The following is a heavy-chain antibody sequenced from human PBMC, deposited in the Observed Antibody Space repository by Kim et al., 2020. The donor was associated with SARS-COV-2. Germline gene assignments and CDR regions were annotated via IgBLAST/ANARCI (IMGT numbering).Heavy chain of an antibody. CDR2: IIPILGIA. D-gene: IGHD6-6*01. V-gene: IGHV1-69*04. CDR3: ARVTARPGEHDAPIEDY. J-gene: IGHJ4*02. Sequence: SVKVSCKASGGTFSSYAISWVRQAPGQGLEWMGRIIPILGIANYAQKFQGRVTITADKSTSTAYMELSSLRSEDTAVYYCARVTARPGEHDAPIEDYWGQGTLVTVSA. CDR1: GGTFSSYA.